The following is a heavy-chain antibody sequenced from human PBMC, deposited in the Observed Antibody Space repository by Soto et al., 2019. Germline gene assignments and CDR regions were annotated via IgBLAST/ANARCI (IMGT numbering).Heavy chain of an antibody. CDR3: ARVSLRFLEWLSDNDY. CDR1: GYTFTSYG. CDR2: ISAYNGNT. V-gene: IGHV1-18*01. D-gene: IGHD3-3*01. Sequence: ASVKVSCKASGYTFTSYGISWVRQAPGQGLEWMGWISAYNGNTNYAQKLQGRVTMTTDTSTSTAYMELRSLRSDDTALYYCARVSLRFLEWLSDNDYWGQGTLVTVSS. J-gene: IGHJ4*02.